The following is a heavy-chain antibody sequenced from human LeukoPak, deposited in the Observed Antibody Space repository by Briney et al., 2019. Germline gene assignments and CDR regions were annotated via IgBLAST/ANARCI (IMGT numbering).Heavy chain of an antibody. Sequence: GGSLRLSCAASGFTFSSYSMNWVRQAPGKGLEWVSSISSSSSYIYYADSVKGRFTISRDNAKNSLYLQMNSRRAEDTAVYYCARVFLDCSSTTCYGAEDTWGQGTLVTVSS. D-gene: IGHD2-2*01. V-gene: IGHV3-21*01. CDR2: ISSSSSYI. CDR1: GFTFSSYS. CDR3: ARVFLDCSSTTCYGAEDT. J-gene: IGHJ5*02.